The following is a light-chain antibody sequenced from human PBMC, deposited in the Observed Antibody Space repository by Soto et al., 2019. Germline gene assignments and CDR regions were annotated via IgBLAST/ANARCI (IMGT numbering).Light chain of an antibody. Sequence: IQLTQSPSSLSASVGDRVSITCRASQDIKTYLAWYQQKQGKAPKLLISGTFTLQSGVPSRFNGSGSGRDCTLTISRLQPEDFASYYWQHLNNYPPFTFGRGTKVDLE. CDR1: QDIKTY. CDR3: QHLNNYPPFT. V-gene: IGKV1-9*01. CDR2: GTF. J-gene: IGKJ3*01.